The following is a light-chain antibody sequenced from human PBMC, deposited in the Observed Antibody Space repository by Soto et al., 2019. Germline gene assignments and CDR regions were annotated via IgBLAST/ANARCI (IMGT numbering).Light chain of an antibody. CDR3: SSYVGSNNV. CDR1: SSDVGDYNF. Sequence: QSALTQPPSASGSPGQSVTISCTGTSSDVGDYNFVSWYQQHPGNAPKLMIYEVSKRPSGVPDRFSGSKSGNTASLTVSGLQAEDEPDYYCSSYVGSNNVFGTGTKVTVL. V-gene: IGLV2-8*01. CDR2: EVS. J-gene: IGLJ1*01.